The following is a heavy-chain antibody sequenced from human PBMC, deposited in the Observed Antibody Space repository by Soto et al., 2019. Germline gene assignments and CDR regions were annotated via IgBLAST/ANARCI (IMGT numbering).Heavy chain of an antibody. CDR2: VYYGGA. J-gene: IGHJ4*02. Sequence: AETLSLTCTVSGGSMSSNYWSWIRQSPGKGLEWIGFVYYGGANYNPSFESRVTMSVDTPKNQFSLELNSVTAADTAVYYCVSYSGAFYLDHWVQGALFTVPS. V-gene: IGHV4-59*01. D-gene: IGHD6-25*01. CDR1: GGSMSSNY. CDR3: VSYSGAFYLDH.